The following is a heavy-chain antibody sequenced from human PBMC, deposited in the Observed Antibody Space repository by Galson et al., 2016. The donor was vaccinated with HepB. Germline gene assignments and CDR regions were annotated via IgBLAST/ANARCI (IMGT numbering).Heavy chain of an antibody. D-gene: IGHD2-15*01. J-gene: IGHJ4*02. V-gene: IGHV5-51*01. CDR3: ARRERGCSGGSCIPYYFDS. CDR2: IYPGDSDT. CDR1: GYTFTNYW. Sequence: QSGAEVKKTGESLKISCKASGYTFTNYWIGWVRQLPGKGLEWMGNIYPGDSDTRYSPSFQGQVPMSADTSITTPYLQWSSLKASDTAMYYRARRERGCSGGSCIPYYFDSWGQGTLVTVSS.